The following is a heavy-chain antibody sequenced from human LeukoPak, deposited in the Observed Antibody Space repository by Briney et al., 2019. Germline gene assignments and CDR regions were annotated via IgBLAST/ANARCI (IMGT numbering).Heavy chain of an antibody. CDR2: ISGSGGST. Sequence: GGSLRLSCAASGFTFSSYGMSWVRQAPGKGLEWVSAISGSGGSTYYADSVKGRFTISRDNSKNTLYLQMNSLRAEDTAVYYCAKGSYSRTPWYNWSDPWGQGTLVTVSS. CDR3: AKGSYSRTPWYNWSDP. CDR1: GFTFSSYG. D-gene: IGHD3-10*01. J-gene: IGHJ5*02. V-gene: IGHV3-23*01.